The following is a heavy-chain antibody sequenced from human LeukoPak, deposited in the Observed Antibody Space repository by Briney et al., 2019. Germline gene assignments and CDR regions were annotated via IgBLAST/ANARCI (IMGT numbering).Heavy chain of an antibody. Sequence: GGSLRLSCAASGFTFSGSAMSWVRQAPGKGLEWVSAISGSGGSTYYADSVKGRFTISRDNSKNTLYLQMNSLRAEDTAVYYCALLYGDWYFDYWGQGTLVTVSS. CDR2: ISGSGGST. CDR1: GFTFSGSA. D-gene: IGHD4-17*01. CDR3: ALLYGDWYFDY. J-gene: IGHJ4*02. V-gene: IGHV3-23*01.